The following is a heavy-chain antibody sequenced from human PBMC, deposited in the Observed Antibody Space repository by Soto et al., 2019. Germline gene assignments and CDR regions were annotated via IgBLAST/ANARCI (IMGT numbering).Heavy chain of an antibody. CDR3: AKDFFALYDPGDAFDI. V-gene: IGHV3-23*01. J-gene: IGHJ3*02. CDR2: ISGSGGST. CDR1: GFTFSSYA. Sequence: EVQLLESGGGLVQPGGSLRLSCAASGFTFSSYAMSWVRQAPGKGLEWVSAISGSGGSTYYADSVKGRFTISRDNSKNTLYRQMNSLRAEDTAVYYCAKDFFALYDPGDAFDIWGQGKMVTVSS. D-gene: IGHD3-22*01.